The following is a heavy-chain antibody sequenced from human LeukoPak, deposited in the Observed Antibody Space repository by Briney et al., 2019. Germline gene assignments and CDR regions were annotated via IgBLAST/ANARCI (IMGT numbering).Heavy chain of an antibody. V-gene: IGHV4-39*01. J-gene: IGHJ4*02. Sequence: SETLSLTCTVSGGSISSSSYYWGWIRQPPGKGLEWIGGIYYSGSTYYNPSLKSRVTISVDTSKNQFSLKLSSVTAADTAVYYCASLPWIQLWLPLFFDYWGQGTLVTVSS. CDR2: IYYSGST. CDR3: ASLPWIQLWLPLFFDY. CDR1: GGSISSSSYY. D-gene: IGHD5-18*01.